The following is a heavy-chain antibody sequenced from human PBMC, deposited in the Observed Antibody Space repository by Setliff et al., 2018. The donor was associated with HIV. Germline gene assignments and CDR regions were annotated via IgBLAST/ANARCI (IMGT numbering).Heavy chain of an antibody. D-gene: IGHD2-15*01. CDR2: ISGSGAST. J-gene: IGHJ4*01. CDR1: GFTFNTYA. V-gene: IGHV3-23*01. CDR3: AKDGISGGAYPPYYFDY. Sequence: GGSLRLSCAASGFTFNTYAMSWVRQAPGKGLEWVSVISGSGASTFYADSVKGRFAISRNNSKSTLYLQMNGLRVEDTAVYYCAKDGISGGAYPPYYFDYWGHGTLVTVSS.